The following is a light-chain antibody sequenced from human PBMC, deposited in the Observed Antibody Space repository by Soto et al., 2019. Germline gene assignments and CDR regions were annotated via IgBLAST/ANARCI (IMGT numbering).Light chain of an antibody. CDR2: EVN. Sequence: QSVLTQPASVSGSPGQSITISCTGTSSDFGNCNLVSWYQQHPGKVPKLILFEVNKRPSGVSGRFSGSKSGNTASLTISWLQAEDEADYYCCSFTSSNTHVFGTGTKVTVL. CDR1: SSDFGNCNL. V-gene: IGLV2-23*02. J-gene: IGLJ1*01. CDR3: CSFTSSNTHV.